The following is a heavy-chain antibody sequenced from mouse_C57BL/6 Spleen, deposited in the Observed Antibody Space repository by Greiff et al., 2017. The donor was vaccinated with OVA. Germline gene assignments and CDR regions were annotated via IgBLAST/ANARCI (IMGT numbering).Heavy chain of an antibody. J-gene: IGHJ2*01. Sequence: EVQLQQSGPELVKPGASVKMSCKASGYTFTDYNMHWVKQSHGKSLEWIGYINPNNGGTSYNQKFKGKATLTGNKSSSTAYMELRSLTSEDSAVYYCARAYYSNYVGCFDYWGQGTTLTVSS. CDR1: GYTFTDYN. V-gene: IGHV1-22*01. CDR3: ARAYYSNYVGCFDY. CDR2: INPNNGGT. D-gene: IGHD2-5*01.